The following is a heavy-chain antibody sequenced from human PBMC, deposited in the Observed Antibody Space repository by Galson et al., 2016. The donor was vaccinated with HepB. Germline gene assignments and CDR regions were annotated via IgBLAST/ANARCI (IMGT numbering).Heavy chain of an antibody. CDR2: IKSKTDGGTT. J-gene: IGHJ3*01. CDR1: GFTFNNAW. CDR3: FRGGDDEVFDL. Sequence: SLRLSCAASGFTFNNAWMNWVRQAPGKGLEWVGRIKSKTDGGTTEYGAPVKGRFTISRDDSKNTMSLKMNSLKTEDTGVYYCFRGGDDEVFDLWGQGTMVTVSS. V-gene: IGHV3-15*01. D-gene: IGHD4-17*01.